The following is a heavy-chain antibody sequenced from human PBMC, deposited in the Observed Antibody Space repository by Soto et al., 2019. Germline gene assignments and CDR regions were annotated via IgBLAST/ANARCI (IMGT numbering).Heavy chain of an antibody. J-gene: IGHJ6*02. Sequence: GASVKVSCKASGYTFTSYYMHWVRQAPGQGLEWMGIINPSGGSTSYAQKFQGRVTMTRDTSTSTVYMELSSLRSEDTAVYYCARDRVVLMVYAILSGLRPYGMDVWGQGTTVTV. D-gene: IGHD2-8*01. CDR1: GYTFTSYY. V-gene: IGHV1-46*01. CDR2: INPSGGST. CDR3: ARDRVVLMVYAILSGLRPYGMDV.